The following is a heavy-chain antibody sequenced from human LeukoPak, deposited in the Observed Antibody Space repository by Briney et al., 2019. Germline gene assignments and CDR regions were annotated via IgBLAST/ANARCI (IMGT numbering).Heavy chain of an antibody. V-gene: IGHV1-18*01. CDR2: ISAYNGNT. D-gene: IGHD2-2*02. J-gene: IGHJ5*02. Sequence: ASVKVSCKASGYTFTSYGTSWVRQAPGQGLEWMGWISAYNGNTNYAQKLQGRVTMTTDTSTSTAYMELRSLRSDDTAVYYCARESPCSSTSCYSSSPNWFDPWGQGTLVTVSS. CDR1: GYTFTSYG. CDR3: ARESPCSSTSCYSSSPNWFDP.